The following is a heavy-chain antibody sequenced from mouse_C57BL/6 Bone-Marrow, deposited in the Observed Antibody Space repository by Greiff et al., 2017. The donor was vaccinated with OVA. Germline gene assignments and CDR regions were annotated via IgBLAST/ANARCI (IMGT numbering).Heavy chain of an antibody. CDR2: INPSNGGT. D-gene: IGHD1-1*01. J-gene: IGHJ1*03. Sequence: QVQLQQPGTELVKPGASVKLSCKASGYTFTSYWMHWVKQRPGQGLEWIGNINPSNGGTNYNEKFKSKATLTVDKSSSTAYMQLSSLTSEDSAVYYGARRGYYGSPFYWYFDVWGTGTTVTVSS. V-gene: IGHV1-53*01. CDR1: GYTFTSYW. CDR3: ARRGYYGSPFYWYFDV.